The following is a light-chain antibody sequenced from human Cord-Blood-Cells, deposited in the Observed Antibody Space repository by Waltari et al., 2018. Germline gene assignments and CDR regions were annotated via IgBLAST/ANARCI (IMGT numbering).Light chain of an antibody. Sequence: EIVLTQSPATLSLSPGERATLPCRASQSVSSYLAWYQQKPGRAPRLLIYDASNRATGIPARFSGSGSGTDFTLTISSLEPEDFAVYYCQQRSKYTFGQGTKLEIK. CDR3: QQRSKYT. J-gene: IGKJ2*01. CDR2: DAS. V-gene: IGKV3-11*01. CDR1: QSVSSY.